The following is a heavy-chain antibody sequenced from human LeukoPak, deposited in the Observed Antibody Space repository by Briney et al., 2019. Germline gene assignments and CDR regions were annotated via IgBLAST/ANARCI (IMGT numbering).Heavy chain of an antibody. CDR2: ISGRGGST. CDR1: GFTFRNYV. D-gene: IGHD5-18*01. V-gene: IGHV3-23*01. CDR3: AKGSVYSNGDAFDY. Sequence: GGSLRLSCAASGFTFRNYVMQWGRQAPGKGRGWVSLISGRGGSTYYADSVKGGFTISRDNSKNTVYMQMNSLRAEDTAVYYCAKGSVYSNGDAFDYWGQGTLVTVSS. J-gene: IGHJ4*02.